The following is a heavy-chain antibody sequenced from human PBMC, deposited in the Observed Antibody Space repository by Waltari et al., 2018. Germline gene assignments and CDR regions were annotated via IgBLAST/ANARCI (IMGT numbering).Heavy chain of an antibody. D-gene: IGHD3-3*01. Sequence: QVQLQESGPGLVKPSETLSLTCTVSGGSISSYYWSWIRQPPGKGLEWIGYIYYSGSTNYNPSLKSRVTISVDTSKNQFSLKLSSVTAADTAVYYCARTHHGGTTHPYYYYMDVWGKGTTVTISS. CDR1: GGSISSYY. J-gene: IGHJ6*03. CDR2: IYYSGST. CDR3: ARTHHGGTTHPYYYYMDV. V-gene: IGHV4-59*08.